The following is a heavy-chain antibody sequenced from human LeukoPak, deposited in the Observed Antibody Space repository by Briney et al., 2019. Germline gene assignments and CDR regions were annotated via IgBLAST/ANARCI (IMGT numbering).Heavy chain of an antibody. Sequence: WASVKVSCKASGYTFTSYAMHWVRQAPGQRLEWMGWINAGNGYTKYSQEFQGRVTITRDTSASTAYMELSSLRSEDMAVYYCARAGAVVDNWFDPWGQGTLVTVSS. CDR3: ARAGAVVDNWFDP. D-gene: IGHD2-15*01. V-gene: IGHV1-3*03. J-gene: IGHJ5*02. CDR1: GYTFTSYA. CDR2: INAGNGYT.